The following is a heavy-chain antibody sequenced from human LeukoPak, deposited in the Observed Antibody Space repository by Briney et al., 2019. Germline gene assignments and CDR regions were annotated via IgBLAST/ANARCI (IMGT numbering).Heavy chain of an antibody. D-gene: IGHD5-18*01. CDR2: ISAYNGNT. CDR1: GYTCTSYG. CDR3: ARVETAMVLRHAFDI. Sequence: ASVRVSCKASGYTCTSYGISWVRQAPGQGFKWMGWISAYNGNTNSAQKLQGRVTKTTDTSTSTAYMELRSLRSDDTAVYYCARVETAMVLRHAFDIWGRETMVTVSS. J-gene: IGHJ3*02. V-gene: IGHV1-18*01.